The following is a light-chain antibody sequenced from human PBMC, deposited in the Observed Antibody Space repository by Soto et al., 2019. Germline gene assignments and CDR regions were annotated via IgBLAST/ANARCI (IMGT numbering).Light chain of an antibody. CDR3: QHYNGYWT. V-gene: IGKV1-5*01. J-gene: IGKJ1*01. CDR1: QSVGTF. CDR2: DAS. Sequence: DIPMTQSPSTLSASVGDRVTITCRASQSVGTFLARCHQQKGTPPTLLIYDASNLESGVPSRLSGSGSGAEFTLTISSLQPEDFASYVCQHYNGYWTFGQGTKVDIK.